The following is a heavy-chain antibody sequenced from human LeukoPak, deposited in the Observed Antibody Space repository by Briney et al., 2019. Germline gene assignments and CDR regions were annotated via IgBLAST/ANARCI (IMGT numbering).Heavy chain of an antibody. D-gene: IGHD2/OR15-2a*01. J-gene: IGHJ4*02. CDR3: TRENRPFCPFAF. V-gene: IGHV4-4*02. Sequence: SETLSLTCGVSGGSIDCTNYWSLERQAPGKGLDWIGEIAHDGTRNYNPSLRSRVAMSFDRANNYFSLSLTAVTAADTALHYCTRENRPFCPFAFWGQGVMVTVSS. CDR1: GGSIDCTNY. CDR2: IAHDGTR.